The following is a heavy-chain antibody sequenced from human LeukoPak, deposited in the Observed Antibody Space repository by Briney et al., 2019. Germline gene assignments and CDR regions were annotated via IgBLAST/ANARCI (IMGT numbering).Heavy chain of an antibody. V-gene: IGHV3-21*03. CDR3: ARDVAAGAFDY. Sequence: PGGSLRLSCAASGFTFSCYAMNWVRQAPGKGLEWVSSISSTGSYMSYADSVKGRFTISRDNAKNSLYLQVSSLRAEDTAVYYCARDVAAGAFDYWGQGTLVTVSS. D-gene: IGHD6-19*01. J-gene: IGHJ4*02. CDR2: ISSTGSYM. CDR1: GFTFSCYA.